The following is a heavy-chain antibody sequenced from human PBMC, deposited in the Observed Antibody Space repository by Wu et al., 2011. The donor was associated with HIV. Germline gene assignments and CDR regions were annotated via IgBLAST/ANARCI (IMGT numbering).Heavy chain of an antibody. CDR3: ARGTIVGATGDYYYGMDV. D-gene: IGHD1-26*01. CDR1: GGTFSSYA. Sequence: VQSGAEVKKPGSSVKVSCKASGGTFSSYAISWVRQAPGQGLEWMGRIIPIFGTANYAQKFQGRVTITADKSTSTAYMELSSLRSEDTAVYYCARGTIVGATGDYYYGMDVWGQGTTVTVSS. J-gene: IGHJ6*02. V-gene: IGHV1-69*06. CDR2: IIPIFGTA.